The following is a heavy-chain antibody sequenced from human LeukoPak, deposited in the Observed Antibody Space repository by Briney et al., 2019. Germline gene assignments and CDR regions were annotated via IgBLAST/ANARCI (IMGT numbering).Heavy chain of an antibody. D-gene: IGHD3-22*01. CDR2: ISVRSNYR. Sequence: PGGSLTLSCAASGYTFSDFSVNWVHQAPGKGLEWVSSISVRSNYRYYADSVRGRFTISRDDARDSLFLQMNSLRAEDTAVYFCVRLRRNNDRSGYYYYYDYWGQGTLVTVSS. J-gene: IGHJ4*02. CDR3: VRLRRNNDRSGYYYYYDY. CDR1: GYTFSDFS. V-gene: IGHV3-21*01.